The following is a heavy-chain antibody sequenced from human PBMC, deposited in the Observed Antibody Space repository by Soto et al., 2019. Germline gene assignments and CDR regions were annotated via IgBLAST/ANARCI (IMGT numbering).Heavy chain of an antibody. Sequence: QVQLQESGPRLVEASQTLSLTCTVSNASITSSGYYWSWVRQPPGKRLEWIGYNYHSGSTFYSPSHQSRLTMSVDTSKNQFSLTLRSVTAADTAVYHCARMSGTYYVPDYWGQGTLVTVSS. CDR3: ARMSGTYYVPDY. V-gene: IGHV4-31*03. CDR1: NASITSSGYY. D-gene: IGHD1-26*01. CDR2: NYHSGST. J-gene: IGHJ4*02.